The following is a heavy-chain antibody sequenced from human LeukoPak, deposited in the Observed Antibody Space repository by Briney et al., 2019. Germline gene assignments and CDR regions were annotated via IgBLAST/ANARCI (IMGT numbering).Heavy chain of an antibody. V-gene: IGHV4-59*08. D-gene: IGHD1-26*01. CDR3: ARLLRPGGRKGDAFDI. CDR2: FYDSGDL. Sequence: SGTLSLTCTVSGGSISGHHWTWIRQPPGTGLEWIGYFYDSGDLTYNPSLKSRVTIWMDMSNNQFSLTMSSVTAADTAMYYCARLLRPGGRKGDAFDIWGQGTLVTVSS. J-gene: IGHJ3*02. CDR1: GGSISGHH.